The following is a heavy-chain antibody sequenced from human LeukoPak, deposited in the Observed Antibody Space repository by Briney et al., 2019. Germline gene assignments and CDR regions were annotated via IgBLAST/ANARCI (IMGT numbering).Heavy chain of an antibody. J-gene: IGHJ4*02. V-gene: IGHV3-66*04. CDR1: GFTVSINY. CDR2: IYSGGST. D-gene: IGHD5-18*01. Sequence: GGSLRLSCAASGFTVSINYMSWVRQAPGKGLEWVSVIYSGGSTYYADSVKGRFTISRDNSKNTLYLQMNSLRAEDTAVYYCARREVAGTAMVGDHWSQGTLVIVSS. CDR3: ARREVAGTAMVGDH.